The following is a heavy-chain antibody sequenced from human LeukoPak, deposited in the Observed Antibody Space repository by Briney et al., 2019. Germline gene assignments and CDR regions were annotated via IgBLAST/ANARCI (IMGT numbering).Heavy chain of an antibody. J-gene: IGHJ4*02. CDR3: AKAGSIRFDY. D-gene: IGHD1-26*01. CDR2: ISRSGDST. Sequence: GGSLRLSCAASGFTFSSYAMSWVRQAPGKGLEWVSAISRSGDSTYYADSVKGRFTISRDNSKNTLYLQMNSLRAEDTAVYYCAKAGSIRFDYWGQGTLVTVSS. V-gene: IGHV3-23*01. CDR1: GFTFSSYA.